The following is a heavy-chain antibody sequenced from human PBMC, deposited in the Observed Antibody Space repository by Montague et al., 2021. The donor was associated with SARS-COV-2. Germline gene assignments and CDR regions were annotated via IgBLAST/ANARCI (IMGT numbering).Heavy chain of an antibody. CDR3: AAQSSGGYCSSSSCYVWFGP. CDR1: GGSISSSSYY. CDR2: IHYSGST. J-gene: IGHJ5*02. V-gene: IGHV4-39*01. Sequence: SETRSLTCTVSGGSISSSSYYWGWIRQPPGKGLEWIGSIHYSGSTYYNPSLKSRVTISVDTSKKHFSLKLSSVTAADTAVYFCAAQSSGGYCSSSSCYVWFGPWGQGTLVTVSS. D-gene: IGHD2-2*01.